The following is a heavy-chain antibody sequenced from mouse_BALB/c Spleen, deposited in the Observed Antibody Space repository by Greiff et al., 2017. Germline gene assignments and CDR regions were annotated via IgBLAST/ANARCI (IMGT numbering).Heavy chain of an antibody. J-gene: IGHJ3*01. CDR3: ADPSYGNYVGFAD. CDR1: GFNIKDTY. Sequence: VQLQQSGAELVKPGASVKLSCTASGFNIKDTYMHWVKQRPEQGLEWIGRIDPANGNTKYDPKFQGKATITADTSSNTAYLQLSSLTSEDTAVYYCADPSYGNYVGFADWGQGTLVTVSA. CDR2: IDPANGNT. V-gene: IGHV14-3*02. D-gene: IGHD2-10*01.